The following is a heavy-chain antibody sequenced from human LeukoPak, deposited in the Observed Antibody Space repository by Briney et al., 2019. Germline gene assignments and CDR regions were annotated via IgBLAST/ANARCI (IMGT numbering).Heavy chain of an antibody. D-gene: IGHD6-13*01. J-gene: IGHJ4*02. CDR2: IYYSGST. CDR3: ARARQQLVDY. Sequence: SETLSLTCTVSGGSISSYYWSWIRQPPGKGLEWIGYIYYSGSTNYNPSLKSRVTISVDTSKNQFSLKLSSVTAADTAVYYCARARQQLVDYWGQGTLVTVSS. CDR1: GGSISSYY. V-gene: IGHV4-59*01.